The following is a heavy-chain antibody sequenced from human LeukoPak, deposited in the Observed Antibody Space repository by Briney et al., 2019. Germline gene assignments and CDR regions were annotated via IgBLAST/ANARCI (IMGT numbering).Heavy chain of an antibody. D-gene: IGHD3-10*01. CDR2: INHSGST. CDR1: GAYISSYY. J-gene: IGHJ5*02. Sequence: SETLSLTCTISGAYISSYYWNWIRQPPGKGLEWIGEINHSGSTNYNPSLKSRVTISVDTSKNQFSLKLSSVTAADTAVYYCARVFGYYGSGGSLDPWGQGTLVTVSS. V-gene: IGHV4-34*01. CDR3: ARVFGYYGSGGSLDP.